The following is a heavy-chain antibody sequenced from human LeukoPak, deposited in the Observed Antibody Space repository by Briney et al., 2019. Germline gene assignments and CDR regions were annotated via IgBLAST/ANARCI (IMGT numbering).Heavy chain of an antibody. Sequence: SETLSLTCAVYGGSFSGYYWSWIRQPPGKGLEWIGEINHSGSTNYNPSLKSRVTISVDTSKNQFSLKLSSVTAADTAVYYCARTKRAAAGHFDYWGQGTLVTVSS. V-gene: IGHV4-34*01. CDR3: ARTKRAAAGHFDY. D-gene: IGHD6-13*01. CDR1: GGSFSGYY. J-gene: IGHJ4*02. CDR2: INHSGST.